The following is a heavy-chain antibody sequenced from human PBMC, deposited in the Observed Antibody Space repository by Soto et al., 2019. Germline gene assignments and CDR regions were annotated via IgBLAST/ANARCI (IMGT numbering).Heavy chain of an antibody. Sequence: QVQLVESGGGVVQPGRSLRLSCAASGFTFSSYGMHWVRQAPGKGLEWVAVIWYVGSNKYYADSVKGRFTISRDNTKKTVYLQMNSLRAEKTAVYYCARDLDSGSGGYHPGGGDVWGQGTTVTVSS. CDR3: ARDLDSGSGGYHPGGGDV. CDR2: IWYVGSNK. J-gene: IGHJ6*02. V-gene: IGHV3-33*01. CDR1: GFTFSSYG. D-gene: IGHD3-10*01.